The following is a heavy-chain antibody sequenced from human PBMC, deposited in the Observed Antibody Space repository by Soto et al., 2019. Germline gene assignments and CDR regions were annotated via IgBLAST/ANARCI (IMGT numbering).Heavy chain of an antibody. J-gene: IGHJ5*02. D-gene: IGHD1-26*01. CDR2: IWPDGDIE. V-gene: IGHV3-33*06. Sequence: QVQLVESGGGVVQLGRSLRLSCVASGFTFYNYGMHWVRQAPGKGLEWVAAIWPDGDIEHYPDSVKGRFTISRDNSRNTLYLQMNSLRAEDTAMYYCAKVGIVATTQMGWFDPWGQGTLVIVSS. CDR3: AKVGIVATTQMGWFDP. CDR1: GFTFYNYG.